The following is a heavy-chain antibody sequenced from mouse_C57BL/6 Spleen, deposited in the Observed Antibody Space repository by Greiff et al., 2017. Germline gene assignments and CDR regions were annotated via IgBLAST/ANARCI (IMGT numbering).Heavy chain of an antibody. CDR3: ARELDYTAWFAY. V-gene: IGHV1-80*01. J-gene: IGHJ3*01. D-gene: IGHD2-12*01. CDR2: IYPGDGDT. CDR1: GYAFSSYW. Sequence: QVQLQQSGAELVKPGASVKISCKASGYAFSSYWMNWVKQRPGKGLDWIGQIYPGDGDTNYNGKFKGKATLTAAKSSSTAYMQLSSLTSEDSAVYFCARELDYTAWFAYWGQGTLVTVSA.